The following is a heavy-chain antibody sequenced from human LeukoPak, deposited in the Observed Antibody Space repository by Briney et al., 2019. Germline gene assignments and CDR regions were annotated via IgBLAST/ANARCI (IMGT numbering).Heavy chain of an antibody. J-gene: IGHJ4*02. Sequence: SETLSLTCTVSGGSISSSSYYWVWIRQPPGKGLEWIGNIFNSGSTYYNPSLKSRVTISLDTSKNQFSLKVSSVTAADTAVYYCARRRGDSSNFDYWGQGTRVTVSS. CDR1: GGSISSSSYY. CDR3: ARRRGDSSNFDY. V-gene: IGHV4-39*01. CDR2: IFNSGST. D-gene: IGHD6-13*01.